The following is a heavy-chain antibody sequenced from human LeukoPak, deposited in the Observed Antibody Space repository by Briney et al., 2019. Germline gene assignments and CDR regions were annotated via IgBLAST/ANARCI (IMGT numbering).Heavy chain of an antibody. J-gene: IGHJ3*02. V-gene: IGHV4-39*07. CDR3: ARGSGGKVAFDI. CDR1: GASISSSSSY. CDR2: IYSRGNT. Sequence: SETLSLTCTVSGASISSSSSYWGWIRQPPGKGLEWLGNIYSRGNTYYKPSLRSRVTISIDTSKNQFSLRLTSVTAADTAVYYCARGSGGKVAFDIWGQGTMVTVSS. D-gene: IGHD2-15*01.